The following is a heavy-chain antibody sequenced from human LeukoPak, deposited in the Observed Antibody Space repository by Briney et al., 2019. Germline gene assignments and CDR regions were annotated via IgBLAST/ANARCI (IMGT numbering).Heavy chain of an antibody. D-gene: IGHD3-10*01. CDR3: ARLREDGQIGDY. CDR1: GCRFDSYW. J-gene: IGHJ4*02. CDR2: IYPGDSDT. V-gene: IGHV5-51*01. Sequence: GVSLKISFEGSGCRFDSYWIGWVRTMPGKGLERMGIIYPGDSDTRYSPSFQGQFTISVDKSISTAYLQWSSLKASDTAMYYCARLREDGQIGDYGGQGTLVTVS.